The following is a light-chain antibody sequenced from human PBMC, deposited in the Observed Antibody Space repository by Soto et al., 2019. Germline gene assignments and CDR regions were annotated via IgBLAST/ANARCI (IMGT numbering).Light chain of an antibody. J-gene: IGKJ5*01. CDR1: QSVSSY. Sequence: EILLTQSPATLSLSPGERATLSCRASQSVSSYLAWYQQKPGQAPRLXXYDASSRANGIPARFSGSGSGTDLTLTISSLEPEDFAVYYCQQRSNWPTITFGQGTRLEIK. V-gene: IGKV3-11*01. CDR3: QQRSNWPTIT. CDR2: DAS.